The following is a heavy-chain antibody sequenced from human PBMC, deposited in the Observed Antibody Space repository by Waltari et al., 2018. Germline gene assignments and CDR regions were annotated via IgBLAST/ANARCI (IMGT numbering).Heavy chain of an antibody. CDR1: GFTFSRYW. D-gene: IGHD6-19*01. CDR3: AKNRRGYDSGWSYFDY. J-gene: IGHJ4*02. Sequence: EVQLVESGGALVQPGGSLRLSCVASGFTFSRYWMSWVRQAPGKGLGWVANINLDGSGKYYVDSVRGRFDISRDNAKNSLYLQMNNLRAEDTAVYYCAKNRRGYDSGWSYFDYWGQGTLVTVSS. CDR2: INLDGSGK. V-gene: IGHV3-7*01.